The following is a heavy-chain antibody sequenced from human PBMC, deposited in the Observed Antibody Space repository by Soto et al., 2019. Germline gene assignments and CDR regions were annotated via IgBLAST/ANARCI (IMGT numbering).Heavy chain of an antibody. Sequence: TSETLSLTCTVSGGSVNSLSFYWSWIRQPPGKGLEWIGYIYYYGGTTNYNPSLKSRVTISVDTSKNQFSLKLSSVTAADTAVYFCGRDYVDTSMVWGQGALVTVSS. CDR2: IYYYGGTT. CDR1: GGSVNSLSFY. D-gene: IGHD5-18*01. J-gene: IGHJ4*02. V-gene: IGHV4-61*01. CDR3: GRDYVDTSMV.